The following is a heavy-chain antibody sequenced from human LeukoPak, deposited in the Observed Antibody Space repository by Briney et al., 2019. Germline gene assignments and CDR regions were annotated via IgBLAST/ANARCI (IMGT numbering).Heavy chain of an antibody. V-gene: IGHV3-23*01. CDR1: GFTFSSYA. Sequence: SGGSLRLSCAASGFTFSSYAMSWVRQAPGKGLEWVSAISGSGGSTYYADSVKGRFTISRDNTKNTVHLQMDSLRAEDTAVYYCAGDPPQSGFAFDIWGQGTMVTVSS. D-gene: IGHD3-22*01. CDR3: AGDPPQSGFAFDI. J-gene: IGHJ3*02. CDR2: ISGSGGST.